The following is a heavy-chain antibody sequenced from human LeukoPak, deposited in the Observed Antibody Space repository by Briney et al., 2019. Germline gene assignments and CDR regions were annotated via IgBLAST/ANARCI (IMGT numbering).Heavy chain of an antibody. V-gene: IGHV4-39*01. CDR2: IYYSGST. D-gene: IGHD4-17*01. CDR1: GGSISSSSYY. CDR3: ARHFTVTPVAALEY. Sequence: SETLSLTCTVSGGSISSSSYYWGWIRQPPGKGLEWIGSIYYSGSTYYNPSLKSRVTISVDTSKNQFSLKLSSVTAADTAVYYCARHFTVTPVAALEYWGQGTLVTVSS. J-gene: IGHJ4*02.